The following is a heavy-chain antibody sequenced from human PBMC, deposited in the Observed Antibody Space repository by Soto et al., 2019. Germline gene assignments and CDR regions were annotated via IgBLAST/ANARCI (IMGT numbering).Heavy chain of an antibody. Sequence: PXEXLKISCKISGYXCSGYLVVWVRQMPGRGLEWMGGIYPGYSDTRYSPSFQCQVTISAYKSISTAYLKWSNLKASDTAMYYCARREGTGWDYWGQGTLAPVSS. CDR2: IYPGYSDT. D-gene: IGHD6-19*01. V-gene: IGHV5-51*01. CDR3: ARREGTGWDY. CDR1: GYXCSGYL. J-gene: IGHJ4*02.